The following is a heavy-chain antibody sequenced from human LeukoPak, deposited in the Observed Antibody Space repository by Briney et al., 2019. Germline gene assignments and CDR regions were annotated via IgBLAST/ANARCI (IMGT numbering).Heavy chain of an antibody. J-gene: IGHJ4*02. CDR1: GFTFSNAW. D-gene: IGHD3-16*01. Sequence: PGGALRLSCAASGFTFSNAWMSWIRQPPAKELEWVGRINTKTDGGTTDYAAPVKGRFSISRDDSKTTLYLQMNSLKTEDTAVYYCTTGLGDNWGQGTLVTVSS. CDR3: TTGLGDN. V-gene: IGHV3-15*01. CDR2: INTKTDGGTT.